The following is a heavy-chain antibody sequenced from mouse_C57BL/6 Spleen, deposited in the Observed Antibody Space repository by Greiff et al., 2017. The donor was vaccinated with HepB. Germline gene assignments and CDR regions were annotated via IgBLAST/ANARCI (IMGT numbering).Heavy chain of an antibody. D-gene: IGHD2-2*01. CDR1: GFNIKDDY. CDR2: IDPENGDT. V-gene: IGHV14-4*01. Sequence: EVKLMESGAELVRPGASVKLSCTASGFNIKDDYMHWVKQRPEQGLEWIGWIDPENGDTEYASKFQGKATITADTSSNTAYLQLSSLTSEDTAVYYCTSPWGYGYDRGFDYWGQGTTLTVSS. CDR3: TSPWGYGYDRGFDY. J-gene: IGHJ2*01.